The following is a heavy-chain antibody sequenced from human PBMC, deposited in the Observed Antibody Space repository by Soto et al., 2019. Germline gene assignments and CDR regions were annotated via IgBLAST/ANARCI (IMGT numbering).Heavy chain of an antibody. Sequence: QVQLQQWGAGLLKPSETLSLTCAVNGASLSGYYWSWIRQPPGKGLEWIGEINHTGSTNYNPSLKSRATISVGTSKNQFSLRLSSVTAADTAVYYCARQLTPWDRFDSWGQGTLVTVSS. CDR1: GASLSGYY. CDR2: INHTGST. J-gene: IGHJ4*02. CDR3: ARQLTPWDRFDS. V-gene: IGHV4-34*01. D-gene: IGHD1-26*01.